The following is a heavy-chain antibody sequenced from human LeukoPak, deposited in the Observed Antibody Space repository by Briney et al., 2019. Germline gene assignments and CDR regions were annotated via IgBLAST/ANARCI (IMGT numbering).Heavy chain of an antibody. CDR2: IRGSGANT. J-gene: IGHJ4*02. CDR1: GFTFSSYA. CDR3: ARGPPSAAAGILDY. D-gene: IGHD6-13*01. Sequence: PGGSLRLSCAASGFTFSSYAMHWVRQAPGKGLEWVSAIRGSGANTYYADSVKGRFTISRDNSKNTLYLQMNSLRAEDTAVYYCARGPPSAAAGILDYWGQGTLVTVSS. V-gene: IGHV3-23*01.